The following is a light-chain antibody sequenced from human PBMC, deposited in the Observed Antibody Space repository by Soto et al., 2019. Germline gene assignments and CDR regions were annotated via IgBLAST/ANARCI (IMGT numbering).Light chain of an antibody. CDR3: CSYGGYYNYV. CDR1: SSNIGIYDF. Sequence: QSVLTQPRSVSGSPGQSVTVSCTGSSSNIGIYDFVSWFQQHPGEVPKLIIYDVTKRASGVPDRFSGHKSGNTAFLTISGLQSDDEADYFCCSYGGYYNYVFGTGTKATVL. CDR2: DVT. V-gene: IGLV2-11*01. J-gene: IGLJ1*01.